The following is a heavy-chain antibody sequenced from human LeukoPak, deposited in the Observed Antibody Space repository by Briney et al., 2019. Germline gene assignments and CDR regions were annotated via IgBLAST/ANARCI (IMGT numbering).Heavy chain of an antibody. CDR3: AKDGWSKALFDY. Sequence: GGSLRLSCAASGFTFSSYGMHWVRQAPGKGLEWVAFIRYDGSNKYYADSVKGRFTISRDNSKNTLYLQMNSLRAEDTAVYYCAKDGWSKALFDYWGQGTLVTVSS. CDR1: GFTFSSYG. CDR2: IRYDGSNK. V-gene: IGHV3-30*02. D-gene: IGHD2-15*01. J-gene: IGHJ4*02.